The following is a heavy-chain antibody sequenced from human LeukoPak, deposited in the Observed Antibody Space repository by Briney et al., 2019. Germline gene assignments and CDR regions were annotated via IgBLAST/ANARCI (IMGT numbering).Heavy chain of an antibody. CDR2: IYHSGST. CDR1: GYSISSGYY. V-gene: IGHV4-38-2*02. CDR3: ARASNTAMVRYYYYYMDV. Sequence: PSETLSLTCTVSGYSISSGYYWGWIRQPPGKGLEWIGRIYHSGSTNYNPPLKSRVTISVDKSKNQFSLKLSSVTAADTAVYYCARASNTAMVRYYYYYMDVWGKGTTVTVSS. D-gene: IGHD5-18*01. J-gene: IGHJ6*03.